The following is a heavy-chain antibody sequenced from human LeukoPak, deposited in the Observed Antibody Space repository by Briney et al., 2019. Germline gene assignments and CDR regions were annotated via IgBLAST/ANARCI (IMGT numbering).Heavy chain of an antibody. V-gene: IGHV1-2*02. D-gene: IGHD3-22*01. CDR1: GYTFTGYY. Sequence: ASVKVSCKASGYTFTGYYMHWVRQAPGQGLERMGWINPNSGGTNYAQKFQGRVTMTRDTSISTAYMELSRLRSDDTAVYYCARDQADGDYYDSSGLDYWGQGTLVTVSS. CDR3: ARDQADGDYYDSSGLDY. J-gene: IGHJ4*02. CDR2: INPNSGGT.